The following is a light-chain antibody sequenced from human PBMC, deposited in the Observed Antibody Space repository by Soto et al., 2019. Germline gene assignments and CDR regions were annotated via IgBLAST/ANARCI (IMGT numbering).Light chain of an antibody. Sequence: SMRTQPASVSGSPGQSITISCTGTSSDVGNYKYVSWYQQHPGKAPKLMIYEVSNRPSGVSNRFSGSKSGNTASLTISGLQAEDETDYYCFSYTSSGTYVFGTGTKVTVL. CDR1: SSDVGNYKY. V-gene: IGLV2-14*01. CDR2: EVS. J-gene: IGLJ1*01. CDR3: FSYTSSGTYV.